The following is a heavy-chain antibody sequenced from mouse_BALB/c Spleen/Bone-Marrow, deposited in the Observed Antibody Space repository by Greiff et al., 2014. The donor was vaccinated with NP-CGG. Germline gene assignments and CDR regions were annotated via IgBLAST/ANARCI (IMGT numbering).Heavy chain of an antibody. Sequence: EVNLVESGGGLVKPGGSLKLSCAASGFTFSSYAMSWVRQTPEKRLEWVASISSGSSTSYPDSVKGRFTISRDNPRNILYLQMSSLRSEDTAMYYCARGRTRGYTMDYWGQGTSVTVSS. CDR3: ARGRTRGYTMDY. V-gene: IGHV5-6-5*01. CDR2: ISSGSST. J-gene: IGHJ4*01. CDR1: GFTFSSYA.